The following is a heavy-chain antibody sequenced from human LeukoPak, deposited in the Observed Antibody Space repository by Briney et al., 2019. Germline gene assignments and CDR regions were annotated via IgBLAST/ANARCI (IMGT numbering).Heavy chain of an antibody. Sequence: ASVKVSCKASGYTFTGYYMHWVRQAPGQGLEWMGWINPNSGGTNYAQKFQGRVTMTRDTSISTAYMELSRLRSDDTAVYYCARAKFYGSGSYFDYWGQGTLVTVSS. V-gene: IGHV1-2*02. CDR2: INPNSGGT. D-gene: IGHD3-10*01. CDR1: GYTFTGYY. J-gene: IGHJ4*02. CDR3: ARAKFYGSGSYFDY.